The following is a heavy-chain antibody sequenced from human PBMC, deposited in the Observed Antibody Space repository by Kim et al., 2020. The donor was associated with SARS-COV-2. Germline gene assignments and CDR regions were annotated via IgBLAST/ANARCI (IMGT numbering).Heavy chain of an antibody. D-gene: IGHD5-18*01. CDR3: ARDGSWGYVDTALVTFPFDI. CDR1: GFTFSNYA. Sequence: GGSLRLSCAASGFTFSNYAMHWVRQAPGKGLEWVAVISFDGSIKHYADSVKGRFTISRDNSKNTLYLQMNSLRVEDTAVYYCARDGSWGYVDTALVTFPFDIWGQGTMVTVSS. J-gene: IGHJ3*02. CDR2: ISFDGSIK. V-gene: IGHV3-30*04.